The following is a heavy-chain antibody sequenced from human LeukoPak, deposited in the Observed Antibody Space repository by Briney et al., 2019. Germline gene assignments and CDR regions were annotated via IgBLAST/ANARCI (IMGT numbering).Heavy chain of an antibody. CDR1: GYSFTSYG. CDR3: ARARRGLPGLFDS. Sequence: ASVKVSCKASGYSFTSYGISWVRQAPGQGLEWMGWISAYNGDTSYAQKLQGRVTMTADTSTSTAYMELRSLRSDDTAFYYCARARRGLPGLFDSWGQGTLVTVSS. J-gene: IGHJ4*02. V-gene: IGHV1-18*01. CDR2: ISAYNGDT. D-gene: IGHD4-11*01.